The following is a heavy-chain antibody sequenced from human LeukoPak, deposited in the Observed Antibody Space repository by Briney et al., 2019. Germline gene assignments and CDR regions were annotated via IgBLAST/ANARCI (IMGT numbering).Heavy chain of an antibody. CDR2: IRSKAYGGTT. CDR3: TRDILPVAGRFAETASNAFDI. V-gene: IGHV3-49*03. CDR1: GFTFGDYA. J-gene: IGHJ3*02. Sequence: GGSLRLSCTASGFTFGDYAMSWFRQAPGKGMEWVGFIRSKAYGGTTEYAASVKGRFTISRDASKSIAYLQMNSLKTDDTAVYYCTRDILPVAGRFAETASNAFDIWGQGTMVTVSS. D-gene: IGHD6-19*01.